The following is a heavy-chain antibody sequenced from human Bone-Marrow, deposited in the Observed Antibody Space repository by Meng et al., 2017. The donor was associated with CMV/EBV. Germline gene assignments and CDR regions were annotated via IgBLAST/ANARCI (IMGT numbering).Heavy chain of an antibody. J-gene: IGHJ6*02. V-gene: IGHV3-21*01. CDR3: ARDLGYCSSTSCFSFGMDV. D-gene: IGHD2-2*01. CDR1: GFTFSSYS. Sequence: GESLKISCAASGFTFSSYSMNWVRQAPGKGLEWVSSISSSSSYIYYADSVKGRFTISRDNAKNSLYLQMNSLRAEDTAVYYCARDLGYCSSTSCFSFGMDVCGQGTTVTVSS. CDR2: ISSSSSYI.